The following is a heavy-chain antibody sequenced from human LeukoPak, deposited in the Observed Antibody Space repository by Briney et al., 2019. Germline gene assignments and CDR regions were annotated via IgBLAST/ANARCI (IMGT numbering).Heavy chain of an antibody. CDR1: RYTFTRYG. Sequence: ASVNVSCKASRYTFTRYGISWVRQAPGQGREWMGWISAYNGNTNYAQKLQGRVTMTTDTSTSTAYMELMSLRSDDAAVYYCARDVVGASPYFDYWGQGTLVTVSS. CDR3: ARDVVGASPYFDY. J-gene: IGHJ4*02. CDR2: ISAYNGNT. D-gene: IGHD1-26*01. V-gene: IGHV1-18*01.